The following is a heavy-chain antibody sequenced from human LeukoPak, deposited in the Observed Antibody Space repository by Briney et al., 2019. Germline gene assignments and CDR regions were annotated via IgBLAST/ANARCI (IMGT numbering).Heavy chain of an antibody. D-gene: IGHD3-3*01. J-gene: IGHJ5*02. Sequence: SETLSLTCTVSGDSISRSSDYWGWIRQPPGKGPEWIGSVYYIGSTFYNPSLKSRLTISIDTSKNQFSLKLSSVTAADTAVYYCARGPQGEPSYYDFWSGYYTWNWFDPWGQGTLVTVSS. CDR3: ARGPQGEPSYYDFWSGYYTWNWFDP. V-gene: IGHV4-39*07. CDR1: GDSISRSSDY. CDR2: VYYIGST.